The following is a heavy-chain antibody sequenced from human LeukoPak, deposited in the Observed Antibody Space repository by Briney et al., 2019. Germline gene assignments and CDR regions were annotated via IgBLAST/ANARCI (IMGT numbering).Heavy chain of an antibody. CDR3: ARAGGAFGGVIVEDAFDI. J-gene: IGHJ3*02. Sequence: PGGSLRLSCAASGLTVSSNYMNWVRQAPGKGLEWVSIIYNDGKTYYADSVRGRFTISRDNFKNTLYLQMNSLRGEDTAMYYCARAGGAFGGVIVEDAFDIWGLGTMVTVSS. D-gene: IGHD3-16*02. V-gene: IGHV3-53*01. CDR2: IYNDGKT. CDR1: GLTVSSNY.